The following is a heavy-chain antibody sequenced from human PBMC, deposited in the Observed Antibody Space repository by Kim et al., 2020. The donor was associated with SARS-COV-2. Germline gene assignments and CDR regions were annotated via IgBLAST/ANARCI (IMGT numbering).Heavy chain of an antibody. Sequence: SETLSLTCTVSGGSISSYYWSWIRQPPGKGLEWIGYIYYSGSTNYNPSLKSRVTISVDTSKNQFSLKLSSVTAADTAVYYCARVNRIGRSSSWYAVEVWFDPWGQGTLVTVSS. CDR3: ARVNRIGRSSSWYAVEVWFDP. V-gene: IGHV4-59*01. CDR1: GGSISSYY. D-gene: IGHD6-13*01. CDR2: IYYSGST. J-gene: IGHJ5*02.